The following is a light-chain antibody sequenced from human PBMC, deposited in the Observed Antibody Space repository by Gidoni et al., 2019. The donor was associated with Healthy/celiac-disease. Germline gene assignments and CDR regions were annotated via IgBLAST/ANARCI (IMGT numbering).Light chain of an antibody. CDR3: QSADSSGTLEV. Sequence: SYELTQPPSVSVSPGQTARITCSGAALPKQYAYWYQQKPGQAPVLVIYKDSERPSGIPERFSGSSSGTTVTLTISGVQAEDEADYYCQSADSSGTLEVFGTGTKVTVL. V-gene: IGLV3-25*03. CDR2: KDS. CDR1: ALPKQY. J-gene: IGLJ1*01.